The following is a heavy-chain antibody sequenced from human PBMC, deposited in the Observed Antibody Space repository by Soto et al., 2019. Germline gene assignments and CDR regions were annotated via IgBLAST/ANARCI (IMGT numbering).Heavy chain of an antibody. CDR3: ASGAERNYDSSGYYYGYAFDI. Sequence: ASVKVSCKASGYTFTSYGISWVRQAPGQGLEWMGWISAYNGNTNYAQKLQGRVTMTTDTSTSTAYMELRSLRSDDTAVYYCASGAERNYDSSGYYYGYAFDIWGQGTMVTVSS. J-gene: IGHJ3*02. D-gene: IGHD3-22*01. CDR1: GYTFTSYG. V-gene: IGHV1-18*01. CDR2: ISAYNGNT.